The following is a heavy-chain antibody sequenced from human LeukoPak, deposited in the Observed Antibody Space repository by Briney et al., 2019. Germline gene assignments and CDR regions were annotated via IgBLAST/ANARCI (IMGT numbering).Heavy chain of an antibody. CDR1: GYSFTSYW. D-gene: IGHD5-12*01. V-gene: IGHV5-51*01. J-gene: IGHJ4*02. Sequence: GESLKIPCNGSGYSFTSYWIGWVRQMPGKGLEWMGIIYPGDSDTIYSPSFQGQVTISADKSISTTYLQWSSLKATDTAIYYGARLSSHIGATRTARDYFDYWGQGTLVTVSS. CDR3: ARLSSHIGATRTARDYFDY. CDR2: IYPGDSDT.